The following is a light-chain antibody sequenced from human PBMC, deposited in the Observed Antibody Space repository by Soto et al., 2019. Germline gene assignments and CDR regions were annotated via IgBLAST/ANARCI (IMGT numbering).Light chain of an antibody. CDR1: QSVSNNY. V-gene: IGKV3-20*01. J-gene: IGKJ1*01. Sequence: EIVLTQSPGTLSLSPGERATLSCRASQSVSNNYLAWYQQKPGQAPRLLIYGASNRATGIPDRFSGSGSGTDFTLTISRLEPEDCAVYYCQQYGSPGTFGQGTNVDIK. CDR2: GAS. CDR3: QQYGSPGT.